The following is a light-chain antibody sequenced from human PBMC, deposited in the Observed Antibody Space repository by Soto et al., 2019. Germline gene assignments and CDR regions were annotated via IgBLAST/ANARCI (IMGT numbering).Light chain of an antibody. CDR2: EVS. CDR3: SSYTTNKTVV. CDR1: SSDIGTSKY. Sequence: QSALTQPASVSGSPGQSITISCTGTSSDIGTSKYVSWFQHHPGKAPKLIIFEVSNRPAGVSDRFSGFKSANPAYLTISGVQPEDEADYHCSSYTTNKTVVFGGGTKLTVL. J-gene: IGLJ2*01. V-gene: IGLV2-14*01.